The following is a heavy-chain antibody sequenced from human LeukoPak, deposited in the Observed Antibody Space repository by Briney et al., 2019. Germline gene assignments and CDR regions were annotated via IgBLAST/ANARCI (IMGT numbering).Heavy chain of an antibody. Sequence: PGGSLRPSCAGAGSTFSNAWMNWVRQAPGKGLEWVGRIKSKPDGGTTDYAAPAKGRCTISRDDSKNTVYLQMNSLTTEDTAVYYCATGGYFFDYWGQGTLVTVSS. CDR2: IKSKPDGGTT. CDR1: GSTFSNAW. CDR3: ATGGYFFDY. J-gene: IGHJ4*02. V-gene: IGHV3-15*01.